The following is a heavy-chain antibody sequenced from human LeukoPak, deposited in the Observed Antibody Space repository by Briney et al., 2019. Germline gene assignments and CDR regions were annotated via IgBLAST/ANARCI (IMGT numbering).Heavy chain of an antibody. V-gene: IGHV3-7*01. D-gene: IGHD3-22*01. Sequence: GGSLRLSCGASGFTFTTYWMSWVRQAPGKGLEWVANIKQDGTGKYYVDSVKGRFTISRDYARNSLYLQLNSLRAEDTAVYYCARLPRLYYYDSSGYSHYYYMDVWGKGTTVTISS. J-gene: IGHJ6*03. CDR2: IKQDGTGK. CDR1: GFTFTTYW. CDR3: ARLPRLYYYDSSGYSHYYYMDV.